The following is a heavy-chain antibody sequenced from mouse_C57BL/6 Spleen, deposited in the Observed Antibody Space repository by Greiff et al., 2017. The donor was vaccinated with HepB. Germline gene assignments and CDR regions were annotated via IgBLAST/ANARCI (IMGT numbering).Heavy chain of an antibody. D-gene: IGHD2-4*01. CDR2: IYPGDGDT. CDR3: ARTLYYDYDDGYYAMDY. V-gene: IGHV1-82*01. Sequence: QVQLQQSGPELVKPGASVKISCKASGYAFSSSWMNWVKQRPGKGLEWIGRIYPGDGDTNYNGKFKGKATLTADKSSSTAYMQRSSLTSEDSAVYFCARTLYYDYDDGYYAMDYWGQGTSVTVSS. J-gene: IGHJ4*01. CDR1: GYAFSSSW.